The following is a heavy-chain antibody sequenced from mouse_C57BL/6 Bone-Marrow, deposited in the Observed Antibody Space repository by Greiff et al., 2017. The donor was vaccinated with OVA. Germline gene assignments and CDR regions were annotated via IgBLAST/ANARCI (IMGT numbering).Heavy chain of an antibody. J-gene: IGHJ4*01. CDR2: IDPSDSYT. Sequence: QVQLQQPGAELVMPGASVKLSCKASGYTFTSYWMHWVKQRPGQGLVWIGEIDPSDSYTNYNQKFKGKSTLTVDKSSSTAYMQLSSLTSEDSAVYYCARGARMDYWGQGTSVTVSS. V-gene: IGHV1-69*01. CDR3: ARGARMDY. CDR1: GYTFTSYW.